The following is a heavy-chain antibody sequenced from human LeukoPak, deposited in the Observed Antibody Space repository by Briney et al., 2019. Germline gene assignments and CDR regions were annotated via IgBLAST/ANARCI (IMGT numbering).Heavy chain of an antibody. CDR1: GFTFSSYA. J-gene: IGHJ4*02. D-gene: IGHD1-26*01. V-gene: IGHV3-23*01. Sequence: PGGSLRLSCATSGFTFSSYAMTWVRQAPGKGLEWVSSISSGGDTTYYADSVKGRFTVSRDNSKNMLYLQMKSLRVEDTAVYYCVTQTYSGSNKYYFDYWGQSTLVTVSS. CDR3: VTQTYSGSNKYYFDY. CDR2: ISSGGDTT.